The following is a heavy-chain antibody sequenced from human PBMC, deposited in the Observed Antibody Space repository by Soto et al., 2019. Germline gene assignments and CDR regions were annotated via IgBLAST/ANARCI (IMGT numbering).Heavy chain of an antibody. Sequence: QVQLVQSGAEVKKPGASVKVSCKASGYTFTSYGISWVRQAPGQGLEWMGWISAYNGNTNYAQKLQGRVTMTTDTSTSTAYLELRRLRSYDTAVYYCARLLGYCSGGSCYPYYYYGMDVWGQGTTVTVSS. J-gene: IGHJ6*02. CDR2: ISAYNGNT. D-gene: IGHD2-15*01. V-gene: IGHV1-18*04. CDR1: GYTFTSYG. CDR3: ARLLGYCSGGSCYPYYYYGMDV.